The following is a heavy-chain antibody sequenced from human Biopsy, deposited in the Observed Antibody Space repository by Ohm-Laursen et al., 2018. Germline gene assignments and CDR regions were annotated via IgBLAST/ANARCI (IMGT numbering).Heavy chain of an antibody. V-gene: IGHV5-51*01. J-gene: IGHJ3*02. CDR2: IFPRDSDT. D-gene: IGHD3-16*01. Sequence: GESLRISCKGSGYSFDTYWLAWVRQMPGKGLEWIGIIFPRDSDTAYSPSFQGQVTTSVDKSISTAYLQWSSLKASDTAMYFCARLRYESVWGSYGSSAFDIWGQGTMVTVSS. CDR1: GYSFDTYW. CDR3: ARLRYESVWGSYGSSAFDI.